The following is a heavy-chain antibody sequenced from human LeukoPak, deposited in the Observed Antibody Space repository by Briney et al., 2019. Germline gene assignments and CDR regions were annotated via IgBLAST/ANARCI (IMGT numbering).Heavy chain of an antibody. J-gene: IGHJ3*01. V-gene: IGHV3-43*01. D-gene: IGHD1-26*01. Sequence: GGSLRLPCAASGFTFDDFTMHWVRQPPGKGLEWVSLISWDGVNTYYSDSVKGRFRISRDNSKNSLYLQMNSLTTEDIAFYYCAKDGREGAFDVWGQGTLVTVSS. CDR2: ISWDGVNT. CDR1: GFTFDDFT. CDR3: AKDGREGAFDV.